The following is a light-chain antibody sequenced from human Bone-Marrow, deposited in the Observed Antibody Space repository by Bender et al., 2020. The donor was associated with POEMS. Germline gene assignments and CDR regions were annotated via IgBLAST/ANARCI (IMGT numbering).Light chain of an antibody. CDR3: SSYTSSTTLV. CDR2: ANN. CDR1: SSNIGAGYD. V-gene: IGLV1-40*01. Sequence: QSALTQPRSVSGSPGQSVTIACTGSSSNIGAGYDVHWYQQLPGTAPKLLIYANNDRPSGVPDRFSGSKSGTSGSLAITGLQAEDEADYYCSSYTSSTTLVFGGGTKLTVL. J-gene: IGLJ2*01.